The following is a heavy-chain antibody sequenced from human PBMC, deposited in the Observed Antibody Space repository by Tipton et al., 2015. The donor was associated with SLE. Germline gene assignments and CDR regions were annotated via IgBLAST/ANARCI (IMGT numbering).Heavy chain of an antibody. Sequence: SLRLSCVVSGFTFSSNPMNWVRQAPGKGVEWVSAIGDSGAITYYADSVKGRFTISRDNSNNTLFLQMNTLRAEDTALYYCAAGFCRGGTCHGGLGYWGQGTLVTVSS. CDR3: AAGFCRGGTCHGGLGY. CDR1: GFTFSSNP. V-gene: IGHV3-23*01. D-gene: IGHD2-15*01. J-gene: IGHJ4*02. CDR2: IGDSGAIT.